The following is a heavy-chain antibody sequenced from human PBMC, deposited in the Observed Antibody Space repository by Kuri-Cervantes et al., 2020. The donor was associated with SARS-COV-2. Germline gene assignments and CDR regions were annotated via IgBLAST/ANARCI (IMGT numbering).Heavy chain of an antibody. V-gene: IGHV4-34*01. CDR1: GGSLSGHY. Sequence: GSLRLSCGVHGGSLSGHYWGWIRQPPGKGLEWIGEIYPSGGTNYKPSLKSRVTISVDTSKNQFSLKLSSVTAADTAVYYCARGPPNYDFWSGYKSAFDYWGQGTLVTVSS. J-gene: IGHJ4*02. CDR2: IYPSGGT. D-gene: IGHD3-3*01. CDR3: ARGPPNYDFWSGYKSAFDY.